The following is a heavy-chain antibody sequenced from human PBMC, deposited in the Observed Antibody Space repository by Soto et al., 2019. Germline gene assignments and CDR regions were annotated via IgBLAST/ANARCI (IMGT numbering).Heavy chain of an antibody. CDR1: GGSISSYY. V-gene: IGHV4-59*01. CDR2: MYNTGST. CDR3: ARDLWGYCGTDCYPLDV. J-gene: IGHJ6*02. Sequence: SETLSLTCTVSGGSISSYYWSWIRQPPGKGLEWIGYMYNTGSTVYNPSLKSRVTISVDTSKNQFYLKVNSVTAADTALYYCARDLWGYCGTDCYPLDVWGQGTTVTVSS. D-gene: IGHD2-21*02.